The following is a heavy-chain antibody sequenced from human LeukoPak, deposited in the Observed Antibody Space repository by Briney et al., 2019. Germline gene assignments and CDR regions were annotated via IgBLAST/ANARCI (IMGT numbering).Heavy chain of an antibody. J-gene: IGHJ4*02. V-gene: IGHV3-49*04. D-gene: IGHD6-19*01. CDR1: GFTFGDYA. CDR2: IRSKAYGGTT. CDR3: ARDRINQWLQTSYYFDY. Sequence: PGGSLRLSCTASGFTFGDYAMSWVRQAPGKGLEWVGFIRSKAYGGTTEYAASVKGRFTISRDDSKSIAYLQMNSLRAEDTAVYYCARDRINQWLQTSYYFDYWGQGTLVTVSS.